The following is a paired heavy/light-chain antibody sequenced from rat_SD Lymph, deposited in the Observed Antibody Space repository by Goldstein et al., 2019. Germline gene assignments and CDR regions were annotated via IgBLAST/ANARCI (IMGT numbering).Light chain of an antibody. J-gene: IGKJ1*01. CDR3: FQHTHLPWT. CDR2: LAS. V-gene: IGKV1S42*01. Sequence: DVVMTQTPVSLSVSLGNQASISCRSSQSLLHSDGNTYLSWYLQKPGQSPQLLIYLASNRFSGVSNRFSGSGSGTDFTLKISRVEPEDLGVYYCFQHTHLPWTFGGGTKLELK. CDR1: QSLLHSDGNTY.
Heavy chain of an antibody. Sequence: EVQLVESGGGLVQPGRSLKLSCVASGFTFSNYGMNWIRQAPGKGLEWVAYISSGSSYIYYAETVKGRFTISRDNAKNTLYLQMTSLRSEDTALYYCARQGSLLRRAKGNYFDYWGQGVMVTVSS. CDR1: GFTFSNYG. CDR3: ARQGSLLRRAKGNYFDY. D-gene: IGHD1-11*01. V-gene: IGHV5-34*01. CDR2: ISSGSSYI. J-gene: IGHJ2*01.